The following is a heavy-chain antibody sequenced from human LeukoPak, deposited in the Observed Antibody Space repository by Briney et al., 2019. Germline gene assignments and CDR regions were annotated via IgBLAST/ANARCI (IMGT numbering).Heavy chain of an antibody. CDR2: IYYSGST. CDR3: ASRYCSSTSCYKMQDAFDI. D-gene: IGHD2-2*02. CDR1: GGSISSYY. J-gene: IGHJ3*02. V-gene: IGHV4-59*08. Sequence: SETLSLTCTVSGGSISSYYWSWIRQPPGKGLEWIGYIYYSGSTNYNPSLKSRVTISVDTSKNQFSLKLSSVTAADTAVYYCASRYCSSTSCYKMQDAFDIWGQGTMVTVSS.